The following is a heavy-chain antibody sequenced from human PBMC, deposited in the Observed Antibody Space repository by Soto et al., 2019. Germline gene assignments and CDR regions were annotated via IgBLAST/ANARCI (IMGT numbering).Heavy chain of an antibody. Sequence: EVQLLESGGGLVQPGGSLRLSCEASGFTFSSYAMSWVRQAPGKGLEWVSAISGSGGSTYYADSVKGRFTISRDNSKNTMYLQMNSLRAEDTAVYYCANSSPRIAARPYYYYYMDVWGKGTTVTVSS. V-gene: IGHV3-23*01. D-gene: IGHD6-6*01. CDR2: ISGSGGST. J-gene: IGHJ6*03. CDR3: ANSSPRIAARPYYYYYMDV. CDR1: GFTFSSYA.